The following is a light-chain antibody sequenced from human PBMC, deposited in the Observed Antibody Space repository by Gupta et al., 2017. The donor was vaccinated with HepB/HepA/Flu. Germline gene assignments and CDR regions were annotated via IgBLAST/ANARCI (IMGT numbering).Light chain of an antibody. CDR3: QQYRSFPRT. CDR1: QSVRSN. CDR2: DAS. V-gene: IGKV3-20*01. Sequence: EMVLTQSPDTLSLSPGVTATLSCRASQSVRSNLAWYQQKPGQAPKLLIYDASSRETGIPERFSGSGSGTDFTLTITSLEAEDFAVYYCQQYRSFPRTFGGGTKVEIK. J-gene: IGKJ4*02.